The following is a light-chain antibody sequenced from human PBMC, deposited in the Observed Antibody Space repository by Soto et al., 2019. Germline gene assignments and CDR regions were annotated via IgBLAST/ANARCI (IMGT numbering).Light chain of an antibody. V-gene: IGKV3-15*01. J-gene: IGKJ1*01. CDR3: QQYSNWPPT. CDR1: QSVSNY. Sequence: EIVMTQSPATLSVSPGEGATLSCRASQSVSNYLAWYQQKPGQAPRLLIYGASTRATGIPARLTGSGSGTEFTLTISSLQSEDFAVYYCQQYSNWPPTFGQGTKVDIK. CDR2: GAS.